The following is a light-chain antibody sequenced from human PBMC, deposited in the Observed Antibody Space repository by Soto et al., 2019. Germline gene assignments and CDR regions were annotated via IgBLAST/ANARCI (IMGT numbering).Light chain of an antibody. CDR1: QSASSY. CDR2: DAS. CDR3: QQRSNWPLT. V-gene: IGKV3-11*01. Sequence: EIVLTQSPATLSLSPGERAILSCRASQSASSYLAWYQQKPGQAPRLLIYDASNRATGIPARFSGSGSGTDFTLTISSLEPEDFAVYYCQQRSNWPLTFGGGNKVEIK. J-gene: IGKJ4*01.